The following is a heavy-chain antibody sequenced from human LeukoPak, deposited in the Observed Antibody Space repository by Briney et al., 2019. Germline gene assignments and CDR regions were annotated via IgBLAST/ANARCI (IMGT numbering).Heavy chain of an antibody. CDR2: IYSGGST. CDR1: GFTVSSNY. J-gene: IGHJ4*02. Sequence: GGSLRLSCAASGFTVSSNYMSWVRQAPGKGLEWVSVIYSGGSTYYADSVKGRFTISGDNSKNTLYLQMNSLRAEHTAVYYCARGGYSYGPQAFWGQGTLVTVSS. V-gene: IGHV3-53*01. D-gene: IGHD5-18*01. CDR3: ARGGYSYGPQAF.